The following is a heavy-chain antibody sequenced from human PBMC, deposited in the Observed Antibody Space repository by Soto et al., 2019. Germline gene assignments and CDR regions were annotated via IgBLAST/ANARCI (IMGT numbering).Heavy chain of an antibody. D-gene: IGHD3-22*01. J-gene: IGHJ4*02. CDR1: GYTFTSYG. CDR2: INPSDGNR. V-gene: IGHV1-18*01. Sequence: ASVKVSCKASGYTFTSYGINWVRQAPGQGLEWMGWINPSDGNRNFARKFEDRVTMTTATSTNTVFLELRSLKSDDTAIYYCARDRLRGYDSSGFYSWGQGTMVTVSS. CDR3: ARDRLRGYDSSGFYS.